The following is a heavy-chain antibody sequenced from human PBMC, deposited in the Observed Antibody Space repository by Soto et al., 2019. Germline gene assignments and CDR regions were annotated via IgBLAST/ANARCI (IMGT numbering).Heavy chain of an antibody. CDR3: ARKAMRGAAFDF. J-gene: IGHJ3*01. Sequence: TLSLTCAVSGYSISSGYYWGWIRQPPGKGLEWIGNMYHSGDTYYNPSLKSRVAISVDTSKNHFSLKLSSVTAADTAVYYCARKAMRGAAFDFWGQGTMVTVSS. V-gene: IGHV4-38-2*01. CDR1: GYSISSGYY. CDR2: MYHSGDT.